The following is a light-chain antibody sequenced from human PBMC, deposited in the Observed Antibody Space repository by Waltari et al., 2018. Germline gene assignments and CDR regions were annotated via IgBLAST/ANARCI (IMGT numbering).Light chain of an antibody. CDR1: GSDVGSYNL. Sequence: QSALTQPASVSGSPGQSITISCTGTGSDVGSYNLVSWYQQHPGKAPKLIIYEVTMRPSGVSDRFSGSKSGVMASLTISGLQAEDEAVYFCCSFATNSIVIFGGGTKLTVL. CDR2: EVT. V-gene: IGLV2-23*02. J-gene: IGLJ2*01. CDR3: CSFATNSIVI.